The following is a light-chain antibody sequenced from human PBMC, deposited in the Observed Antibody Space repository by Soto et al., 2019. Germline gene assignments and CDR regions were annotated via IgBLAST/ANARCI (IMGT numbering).Light chain of an antibody. CDR3: QQFGGT. CDR1: QSVSSSY. J-gene: IGKJ1*01. V-gene: IGKV3-20*01. Sequence: EIVLTQSPGTLSLSPGERATLSCRASQSVSSSYLAWYQQKPGQAPRLLIYGASSRATGIPDRFSGSGSGTDFTLTISRLEPEDFAVYYCQQFGGTFRQGTKVDI. CDR2: GAS.